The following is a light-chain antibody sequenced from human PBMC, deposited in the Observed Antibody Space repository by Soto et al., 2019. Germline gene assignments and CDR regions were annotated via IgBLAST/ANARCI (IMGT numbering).Light chain of an antibody. CDR2: AVN. V-gene: IGLV2-14*01. CDR3: SSYRSSDTLEV. J-gene: IGLJ1*01. CDR1: SEDIGAYDY. Sequence: QSALTQPASVSASPGQSIFISCTGTSEDIGAYDYVSWYQQHPGKAPKLILYAVNDRPSGVSSRFSGSKSGNTASLTISGVQPDXEADYYCSSYRSSDTLEVFGTGTKVTVL.